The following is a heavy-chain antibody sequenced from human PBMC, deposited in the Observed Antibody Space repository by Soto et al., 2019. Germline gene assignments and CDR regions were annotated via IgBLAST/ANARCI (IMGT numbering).Heavy chain of an antibody. CDR3: AQALVFTGGDGVDI. J-gene: IGHJ3*02. D-gene: IGHD1-1*01. CDR2: IYYSGNT. CDR1: GGSITTGGRY. Sequence: QVRLQEWGPGLVKPSQTLSLKCSVSGGSITTGGRYWSWIRQLPGKGLEWIGDIYYSGNTYYNASLKSRVTISVEAAKNQCSLKLSSVTAADTAVYYCAQALVFTGGDGVDIWGQGRLVTVSS. V-gene: IGHV4-31*02.